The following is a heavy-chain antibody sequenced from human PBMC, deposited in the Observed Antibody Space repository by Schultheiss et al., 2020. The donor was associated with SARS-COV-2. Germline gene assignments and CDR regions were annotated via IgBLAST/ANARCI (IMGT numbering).Heavy chain of an antibody. CDR2: IYHSGST. CDR1: GDSISSGGYY. V-gene: IGHV4-38-2*02. J-gene: IGHJ4*02. Sequence: SQTLSLTCSVSGDSISSGGYYWGWIRQPPGKGLEWIGSIYHSGSTYYNPSLKSRVTISVDTSKNQFSLKLSSVTAADTAVYYCARLGDTAVAVEPYWGQGTLVTVSS. CDR3: ARLGDTAVAVEPY. D-gene: IGHD5-18*01.